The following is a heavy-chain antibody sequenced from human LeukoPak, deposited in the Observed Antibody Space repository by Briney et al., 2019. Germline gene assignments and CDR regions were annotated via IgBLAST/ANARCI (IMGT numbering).Heavy chain of an antibody. D-gene: IGHD1-1*01. CDR2: ISYDGSNK. V-gene: IGHV3-30*04. CDR1: GFTFSSYA. J-gene: IGHJ4*02. CDR3: ARDWNEYYFDY. Sequence: GGSLRLSCAASGFTFSSYAMHWVRQAPGKGLEWVAVISYDGSNKYYADSVKGRFTTSRDNSKNTLYLQMNSLRAEDTAVYYCARDWNEYYFDYWGQGTLVTVSS.